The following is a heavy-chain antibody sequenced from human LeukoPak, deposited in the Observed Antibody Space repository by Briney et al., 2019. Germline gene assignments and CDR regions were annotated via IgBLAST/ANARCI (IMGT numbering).Heavy chain of an antibody. Sequence: HGGSLRLSCAASGFTVSGNYMSWVRQAPGKGLEWVSVIYSGGSTFYADSVKGRFTISRDNSKNTLYLQMNSLRAEDTAVYYCARVAAGFFDYWGQGTLVTVSS. V-gene: IGHV3-66*01. D-gene: IGHD6-19*01. CDR2: IYSGGST. J-gene: IGHJ4*02. CDR1: GFTVSGNY. CDR3: ARVAAGFFDY.